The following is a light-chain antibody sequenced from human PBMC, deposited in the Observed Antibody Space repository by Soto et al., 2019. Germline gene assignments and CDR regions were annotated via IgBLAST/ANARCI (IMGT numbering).Light chain of an antibody. Sequence: QSALTQPASVYGSTRQSITISCTGTSSDVGSYNLVSWYQQHPGKAPKLMIYEVSKRPSGASSRFSGSKSGNTASLTISGLQAEDEADYYCCSYAGSSTWVFGGGTKLTVL. CDR2: EVS. J-gene: IGLJ2*01. V-gene: IGLV2-23*02. CDR3: CSYAGSSTWV. CDR1: SSDVGSYNL.